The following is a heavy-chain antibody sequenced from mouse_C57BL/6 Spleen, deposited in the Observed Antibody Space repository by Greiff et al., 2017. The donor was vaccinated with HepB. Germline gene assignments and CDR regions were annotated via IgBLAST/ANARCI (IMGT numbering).Heavy chain of an antibody. Sequence: QVQLQQPGAELVKPGASVKLSCKASGYTFTSYWMHWVKQRPGQGLEWIGRIHPSDSDTNYNQKFKGQATLTVDKSSSTAYMQLSSLTSEVSAVYYCAIGDYDGSAFAYWGQGTLVTVSA. CDR1: GYTFTSYW. J-gene: IGHJ3*01. CDR3: AIGDYDGSAFAY. D-gene: IGHD2-4*01. V-gene: IGHV1-74*01. CDR2: IHPSDSDT.